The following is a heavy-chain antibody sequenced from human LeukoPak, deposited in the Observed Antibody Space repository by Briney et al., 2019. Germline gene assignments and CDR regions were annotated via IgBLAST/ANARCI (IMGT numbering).Heavy chain of an antibody. V-gene: IGHV1-69*05. CDR3: ARSQVTKTAAILPFDY. CDR2: IIPIFGTA. D-gene: IGHD2-2*02. Sequence: SVKVSCKASGGTFSSYAISWVRQAPGQGLEWMGEIIPIFGTANYAQKFQGRVTITTDESTSTAYMELSSLRSEDTAVYYCARSQVTKTAAILPFDYWGQGTLVTVSS. J-gene: IGHJ4*02. CDR1: GGTFSSYA.